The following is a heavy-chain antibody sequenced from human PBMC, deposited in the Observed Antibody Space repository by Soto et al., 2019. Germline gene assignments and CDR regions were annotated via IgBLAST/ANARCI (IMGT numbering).Heavy chain of an antibody. CDR1: GFNFRNHI. CDR3: ERETTTGTGDY. J-gene: IGHJ4*02. CDR2: ISNDGRNT. Sequence: GGSLRLSCAASGFNFRNHIMHWVRQAPGKGLEWVALISNDGRNTYYTDSVKGRFTISRDNPKNTLFLQMNSLRDEDTAVYYCERETTTGTGDYWGQGTLVTVSS. V-gene: IGHV3-30*03. D-gene: IGHD1-1*01.